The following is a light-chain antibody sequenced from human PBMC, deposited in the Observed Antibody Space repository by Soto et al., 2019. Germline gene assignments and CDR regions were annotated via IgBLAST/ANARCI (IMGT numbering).Light chain of an antibody. CDR2: SNN. CDR1: RSNIGSNT. CDR3: AAWDDRLNGYV. V-gene: IGLV1-44*01. J-gene: IGLJ1*01. Sequence: QSVLTQPPSASGTPGQRVTISCSGTRSNIGSNTVDWYRLLPGTAPELLMYSNNQRPSGVPGRFSASKSGTSASLAISGLQSEDESDYYCAAWDDRLNGYVFGTGTKATVL.